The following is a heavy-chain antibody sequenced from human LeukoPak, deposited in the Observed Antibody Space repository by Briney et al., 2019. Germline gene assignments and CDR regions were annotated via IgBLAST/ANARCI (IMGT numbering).Heavy chain of an antibody. Sequence: PGGSLRLSCAASGFTFRSYWMHWVRQAPGKGLVWVSLINSDGRSTNYADSVKGRFTISRDDAKNTLYLQMNSLRAEDTAVYYCLRDDSSHFDYWGQGNLVTVSS. CDR1: GFTFRSYW. CDR3: LRDDSSHFDY. D-gene: IGHD6-13*01. V-gene: IGHV3-74*01. J-gene: IGHJ4*02. CDR2: INSDGRST.